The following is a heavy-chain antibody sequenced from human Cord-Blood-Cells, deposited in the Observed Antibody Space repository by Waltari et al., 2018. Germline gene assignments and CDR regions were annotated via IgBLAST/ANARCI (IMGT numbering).Heavy chain of an antibody. CDR1: GGSFSGYY. D-gene: IGHD3-22*01. CDR2: INHSGST. CDR3: ARVTNYYDSSGTQEFDP. J-gene: IGHJ5*02. V-gene: IGHV4-34*01. Sequence: QVQLQQWGAGLLKPSETLSLTCAVYGGSFSGYYWSWIRQPPGKVLEWIGEINHSGSTNDNPSLKSRVTISVDTSKNQFSLKLSSVTAADTAVYYCARVTNYYDSSGTQEFDPWGQGTLVTVSS.